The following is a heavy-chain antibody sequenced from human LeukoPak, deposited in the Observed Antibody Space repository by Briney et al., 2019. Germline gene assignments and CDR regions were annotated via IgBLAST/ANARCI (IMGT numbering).Heavy chain of an antibody. J-gene: IGHJ4*02. CDR2: LSGSGSTT. CDR1: GFTFTSDG. CDR3: AKAGYSSSWPLDY. Sequence: PGGSLRLSCAASGFTFTSDGMSWVRQAPGKGLEWVSALSGSGSTTYYADSVKGRFTISRDNSKNTQFLEMNSLRVEDTAVYYCAKAGYSSSWPLDYWGQGTQVTVSS. V-gene: IGHV3-23*01. D-gene: IGHD6-13*01.